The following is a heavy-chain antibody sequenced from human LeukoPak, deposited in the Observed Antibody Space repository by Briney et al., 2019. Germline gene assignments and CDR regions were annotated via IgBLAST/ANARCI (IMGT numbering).Heavy chain of an antibody. Sequence: ASVKVSCKASGYIFTDYRLHWVRHAPGQGLDWMGQLNPKSGDTNYAQKFQGSVTMTSDTYITTAYMELRRLKSDDTAVYFCATEDSRSGSYYDTWGQGTPVTVSS. CDR3: ATEDSRSGSYYDT. D-gene: IGHD1-26*01. V-gene: IGHV1-2*06. CDR1: GYIFTDYR. CDR2: LNPKSGDT. J-gene: IGHJ4*02.